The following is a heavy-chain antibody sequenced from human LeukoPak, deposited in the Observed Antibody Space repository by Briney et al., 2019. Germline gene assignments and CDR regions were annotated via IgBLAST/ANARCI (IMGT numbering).Heavy chain of an antibody. Sequence: PGGSLRLSCAASGFTFSSYVMHWVRQAPGKGLEWIGSIYYSGSTYYNPSLKSRVTISVDTSKNQFSLKLSSVTAADTAVYYCASLSGWYNYWGQGTLVTVSS. V-gene: IGHV4-39*07. CDR3: ASLSGWYNY. CDR2: IYYSGST. D-gene: IGHD6-19*01. CDR1: GFTFSSYV. J-gene: IGHJ4*02.